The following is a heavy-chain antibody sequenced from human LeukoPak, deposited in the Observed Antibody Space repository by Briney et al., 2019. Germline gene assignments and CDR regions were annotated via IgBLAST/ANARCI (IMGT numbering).Heavy chain of an antibody. J-gene: IGHJ3*02. D-gene: IGHD1-14*01. Sequence: GASVKVSCKASGVTFSSYDLSWERQAPGQGLDWMGRISPMFGTSNYAQIFQGRVTITADESTSTAYMELSSLTSEDTAVYYCVITVITAFWDDAFDIWGQGTMVTVSS. V-gene: IGHV1-69*01. CDR3: VITVITAFWDDAFDI. CDR2: ISPMFGTS. CDR1: GVTFSSYD.